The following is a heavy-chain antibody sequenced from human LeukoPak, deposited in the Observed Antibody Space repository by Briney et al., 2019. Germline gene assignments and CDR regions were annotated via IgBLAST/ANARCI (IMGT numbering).Heavy chain of an antibody. CDR1: GGSFSGYD. CDR3: ARKRGYSYGPLWY. Sequence: SETLSLTCAVYGGSFSGYDWSWLRQPPGKGLEWIGEINHSGSTNYNPSLNSRVTISVDTSKNQFSLKLSSVTAADTAVYYCARKRGYSYGPLWYWGQGTLVTVSS. CDR2: INHSGST. D-gene: IGHD5-18*01. V-gene: IGHV4-34*01. J-gene: IGHJ4*02.